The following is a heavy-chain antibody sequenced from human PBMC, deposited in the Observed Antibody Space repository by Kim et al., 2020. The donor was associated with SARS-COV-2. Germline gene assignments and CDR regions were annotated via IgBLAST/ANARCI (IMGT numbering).Heavy chain of an antibody. CDR3: AKERRKYCSGGSCHLEY. Sequence: KGPFTISKDNSKNTLYLQLNNLRAEDTAVYYCAKERRKYCSGGSCHLEYWGQGTLVTVSS. J-gene: IGHJ4*02. D-gene: IGHD2-15*01. V-gene: IGHV3-33*06.